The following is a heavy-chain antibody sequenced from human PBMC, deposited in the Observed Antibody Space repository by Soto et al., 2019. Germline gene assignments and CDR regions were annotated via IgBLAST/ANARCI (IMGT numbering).Heavy chain of an antibody. CDR1: GGSISSGAYS. CDR2: IYHRGTS. V-gene: IGHV4-30-2*01. CDR3: ARTLDYGGSAGTNSSHP. Sequence: PSETLSLTCTVSGGSISSGAYSWSWIRLPPGKRLEWIGYIYHRGTSHYNPSLKSRVTMSVDRSKNQFSLNLRSVTAADTAVYYCARTLDYGGSAGTNSSHPRGQGTLVTVSS. D-gene: IGHD2-15*01. J-gene: IGHJ5*02.